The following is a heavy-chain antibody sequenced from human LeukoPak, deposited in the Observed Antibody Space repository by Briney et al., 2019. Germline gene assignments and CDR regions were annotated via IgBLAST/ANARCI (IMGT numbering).Heavy chain of an antibody. D-gene: IGHD2-2*01. Sequence: PSETLSLTCTVSGGSISSSSYYWGWIRQPPGKGLEWIGSIYYSGSTYYNPSLKSRVTISVDTSKNQFSLKLSSVTAADTAVYYCARGIGQGGTSAMAPYYYYYMDVWGKGTTVTISS. CDR3: ARGIGQGGTSAMAPYYYYYMDV. J-gene: IGHJ6*03. CDR2: IYYSGST. V-gene: IGHV4-39*07. CDR1: GGSISSSSYY.